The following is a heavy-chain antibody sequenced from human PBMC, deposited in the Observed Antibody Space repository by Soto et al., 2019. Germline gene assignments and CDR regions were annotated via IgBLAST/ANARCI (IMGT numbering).Heavy chain of an antibody. CDR3: ARHDVSYHGPGWFDP. CDR2: ISSSGGT. D-gene: IGHD1-26*01. Sequence: QLLLQESGPGLVKPSETLSLTCTVSGGSFSNSFYYWGWIRQPPGKGLEWIGSISSSGGTHDNPSLESRVTISVDMSKNQFSLKLSSVTAADTAVYYCARHDVSYHGPGWFDPWGQGTLVTVSS. CDR1: GGSFSNSFYY. V-gene: IGHV4-39*01. J-gene: IGHJ5*02.